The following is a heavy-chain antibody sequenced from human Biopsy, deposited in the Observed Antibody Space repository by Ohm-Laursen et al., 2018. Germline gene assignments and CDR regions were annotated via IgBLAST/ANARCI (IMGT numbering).Heavy chain of an antibody. CDR3: ARDYDFWSGYYDYQQSGMDV. V-gene: IGHV3-21*01. J-gene: IGHJ6*02. D-gene: IGHD3/OR15-3a*01. CDR1: GFTFTSYT. CDR2: ISSTSDYI. Sequence: GPLRLSCAASGFTFTSYTLTWVRQAPGRGLEWVSSISSTSDYIYYADSVKGRFTISRDSAKNSLYLQMNSVRAEDTAVYYCARDYDFWSGYYDYQQSGMDVWGQGTTVTVSS.